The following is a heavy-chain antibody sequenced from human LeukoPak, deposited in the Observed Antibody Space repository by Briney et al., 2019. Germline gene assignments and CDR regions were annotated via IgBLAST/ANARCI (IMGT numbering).Heavy chain of an antibody. J-gene: IGHJ4*02. D-gene: IGHD1-26*01. CDR3: VRDNRSYNFDY. V-gene: IGHV3-74*01. CDR1: GFTFSRYW. Sequence: GVSLRLSCAASGFTFSRYWRHWVRQAPGKGLVWVSCIKGDGSSTSIADSAKGRFTISRDNAKNTVYLQMHSLRAEDTAVYSCVRDNRSYNFDYWGQGTLVTVSS. CDR2: IKGDGSST.